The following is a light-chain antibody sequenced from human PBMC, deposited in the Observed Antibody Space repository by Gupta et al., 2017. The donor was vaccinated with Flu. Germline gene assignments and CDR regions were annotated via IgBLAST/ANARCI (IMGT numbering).Light chain of an antibody. Sequence: MSCRSSQSLLHTNGYNYLNWYLQKPGQSPQLLIFLGSNRASGVPDRFSGSGSGTDFTLKITRVESEDVGVYYCMQSLQTPITFGQGTRLEIK. CDR3: MQSLQTPIT. CDR1: QSLLHTNGYNY. CDR2: LGS. J-gene: IGKJ5*01. V-gene: IGKV2-28*01.